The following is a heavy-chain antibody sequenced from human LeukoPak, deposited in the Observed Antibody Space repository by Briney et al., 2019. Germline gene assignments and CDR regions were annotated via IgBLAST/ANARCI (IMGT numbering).Heavy chain of an antibody. J-gene: IGHJ6*03. D-gene: IGHD3-10*01. CDR1: GGSISSSSYY. CDR3: AREGKITMVRGVIRYYYMDV. V-gene: IGHV4-39*07. CDR2: IYYSGST. Sequence: SETLSLTCTVSGGSISSSSYYWGWIRQPPGKGLEWIGSIYYSGSTYYNPSLKSRVTISVDTSKNQFSLKLSSVTAADTAVYYCAREGKITMVRGVIRYYYMDVWGKGTTVPISS.